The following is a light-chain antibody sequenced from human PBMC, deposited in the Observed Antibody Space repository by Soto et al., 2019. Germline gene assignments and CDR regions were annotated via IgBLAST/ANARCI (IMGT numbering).Light chain of an antibody. Sequence: EIVMTQSPATLSVSPVERATLSCRASQSVRSNLAWYQQKPGQSPRLLIYGASTRATGIPARFSGSGSGTQFTLTISSLRSEDFAVYYCQQYNNWPPAWTFGQGTKVDIK. J-gene: IGKJ1*01. CDR2: GAS. V-gene: IGKV3-15*01. CDR1: QSVRSN. CDR3: QQYNNWPPAWT.